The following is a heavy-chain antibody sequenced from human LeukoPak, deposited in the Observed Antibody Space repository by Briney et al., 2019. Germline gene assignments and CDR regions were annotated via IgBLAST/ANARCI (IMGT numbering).Heavy chain of an antibody. Sequence: PGGSLRLSCVASGFTFSYYGMHWVRQAPGKGLEWVAFIRYDGSNEYYAESVKGRFTISRDNSKNTLYLQMNSLRVEDTAAYYCAKIEGKYQLANIPGSWGQGTLVTVSS. V-gene: IGHV3-30*02. CDR3: AKIEGKYQLANIPGS. D-gene: IGHD2-2*01. J-gene: IGHJ5*02. CDR1: GFTFSYYG. CDR2: IRYDGSNE.